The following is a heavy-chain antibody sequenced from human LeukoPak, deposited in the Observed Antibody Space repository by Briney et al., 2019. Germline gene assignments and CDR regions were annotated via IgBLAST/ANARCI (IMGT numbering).Heavy chain of an antibody. J-gene: IGHJ4*02. V-gene: IGHV1-18*01. CDR2: ISAYNGNT. CDR3: ARLSEDSGYEADPDY. D-gene: IGHD5-12*01. Sequence: ASVKVSCKASGYTFTSYGISWVRQAPGQGLEWMGWISAYNGNTNYAQKLQGRVTMTTDTSTSTAYMELRSLRSDDTAVYYCARLSEDSGYEADPDYWGQGTLVTVSS. CDR1: GYTFTSYG.